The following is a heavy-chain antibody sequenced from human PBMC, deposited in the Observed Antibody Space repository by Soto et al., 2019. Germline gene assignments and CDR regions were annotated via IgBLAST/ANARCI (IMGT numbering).Heavy chain of an antibody. V-gene: IGHV4-39*01. D-gene: IGHD3-22*01. CDR2: IYYSGST. CDR3: ARRTPRNSSGYYWYYYYGMDV. Sequence: SETLSLTCTVSGGSISSSSYYWGAIRQPPGKGLEWIGSIYYSGSTYYTPSLKSRVTISVDTSKNQFSLKLSSVTAADTAVYYCARRTPRNSSGYYWYYYYGMDVWGQGTTVT. J-gene: IGHJ6*02. CDR1: GGSISSSSYY.